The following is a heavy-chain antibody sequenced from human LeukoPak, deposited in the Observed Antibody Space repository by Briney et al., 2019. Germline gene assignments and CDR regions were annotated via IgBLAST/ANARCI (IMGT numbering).Heavy chain of an antibody. Sequence: GGSLRLPCAASGFAFRTYAMTWVRQAPERGLEWVAAISGRGDSTYYADSAKGRFTISRDNPKNTLYLQMNSLRAEDTAAYYCAKDTSWDFDWLDNAFDIWGQGTMVTVSS. CDR3: AKDTSWDFDWLDNAFDI. CDR1: GFAFRTYA. J-gene: IGHJ3*02. D-gene: IGHD3-9*01. CDR2: ISGRGDST. V-gene: IGHV3-23*01.